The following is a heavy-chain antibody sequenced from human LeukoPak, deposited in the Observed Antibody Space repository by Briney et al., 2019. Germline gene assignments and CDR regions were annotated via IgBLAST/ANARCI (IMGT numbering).Heavy chain of an antibody. Sequence: GGSLRLSCAASGFTFNDAWMNWVRQGSGKGLEWVGRIKSETDGGTTDYAAPVKGRFTISRDDSKNILYLQMNGLKIEDTAVYYCSTGRLDYWGQGILVTVSS. CDR3: STGRLDY. J-gene: IGHJ4*02. V-gene: IGHV3-15*01. CDR2: IKSETDGGTT. CDR1: GFTFNDAW.